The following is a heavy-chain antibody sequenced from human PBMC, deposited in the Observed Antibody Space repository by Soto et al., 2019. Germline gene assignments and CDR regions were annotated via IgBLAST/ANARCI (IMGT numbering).Heavy chain of an antibody. Sequence: ASVKVSCKASGYTFTSYYMHWVRQAPGQGLEWMGIINPSGGSTSYAQKFQGRVTMTRDTSTGTVYMELSSLRSEDTAVYYCARESRTTVTATPYYFDYWGQGTLVTVSS. CDR2: INPSGGST. CDR1: GYTFTSYY. V-gene: IGHV1-46*03. CDR3: ARESRTTVTATPYYFDY. J-gene: IGHJ4*02. D-gene: IGHD4-4*01.